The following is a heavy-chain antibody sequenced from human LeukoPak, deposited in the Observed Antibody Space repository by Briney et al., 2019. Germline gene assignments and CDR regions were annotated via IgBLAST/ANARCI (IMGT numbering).Heavy chain of an antibody. CDR2: INTDASTT. CDR1: GFTFSSHW. D-gene: IGHD1-26*01. Sequence: PGGSLRLSCAASGFTFSSHWMHWVRHAPGKGLVWVSRINTDASTTNYTDSVKGRFTISRDNAKNTLYLQMNSLRAEDTAVYYCARVIVGATGFDYWGQGTLVTVSS. V-gene: IGHV3-74*01. CDR3: ARVIVGATGFDY. J-gene: IGHJ4*02.